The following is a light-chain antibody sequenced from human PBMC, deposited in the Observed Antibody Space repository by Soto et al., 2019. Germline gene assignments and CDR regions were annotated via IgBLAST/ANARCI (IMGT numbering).Light chain of an antibody. CDR1: QSVSNNY. CDR2: GAS. J-gene: IGKJ1*01. CDR3: QQYGSSGT. V-gene: IGKV3-20*01. Sequence: ELVLTHSPGTLSLSPGDRATLSCRASQSVSNNYLAWYQQKPGQAPRLLIYGASNRATGIPDRFSGSGSGTDFTLTISRLEPEDFAVYYCQQYGSSGTFGQGTKVDIK.